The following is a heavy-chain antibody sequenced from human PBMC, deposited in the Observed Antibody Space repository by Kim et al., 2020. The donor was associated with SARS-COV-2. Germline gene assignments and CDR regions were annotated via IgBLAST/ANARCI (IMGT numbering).Heavy chain of an antibody. Sequence: SETLSLTCTVSGGSISSHYWSWVRQPAGKGLEWVGRILTGGHTNYNPSLKSRLTMSIDTSRNQFSLSQSSVPAADTAAYFCARDWSGDDQHNYGMEVWG. CDR2: ILTGGHT. CDR3: ARDWSGDDQHNYGMEV. J-gene: IGHJ6*02. CDR1: GGSISSHY. D-gene: IGHD3-3*01. V-gene: IGHV4-4*07.